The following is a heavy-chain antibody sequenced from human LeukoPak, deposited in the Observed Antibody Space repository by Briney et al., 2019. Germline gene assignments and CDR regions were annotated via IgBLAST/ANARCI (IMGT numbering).Heavy chain of an antibody. Sequence: PSETLSLTCTVSGGSISSSSYYWGWIRQPPGKGLEWIGCIYHSGSTYYNPSLKSRVTISLDTSKNQFSLKLSSVTAADTAVYYCARAVYGGNSFAWYFDLWGRDTLVTVSS. J-gene: IGHJ2*01. D-gene: IGHD4-23*01. CDR2: IYHSGST. CDR3: ARAVYGGNSFAWYFDL. V-gene: IGHV4-39*07. CDR1: GGSISSSSYY.